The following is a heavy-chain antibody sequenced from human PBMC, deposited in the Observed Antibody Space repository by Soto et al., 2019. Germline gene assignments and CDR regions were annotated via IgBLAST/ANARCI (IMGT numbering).Heavy chain of an antibody. Sequence: SVKVSCKASGFTFTSSAMQCVRQARGQRLEWIGWIVVGSGNTNYAQKFQERVTITRDMSTSTAYMELSSLRSEDTAVYYCAAGSGYCSSTSCYTNWFDPWGQGTLVTVSS. J-gene: IGHJ5*02. CDR1: GFTFTSSA. V-gene: IGHV1-58*02. CDR3: AAGSGYCSSTSCYTNWFDP. CDR2: IVVGSGNT. D-gene: IGHD2-2*02.